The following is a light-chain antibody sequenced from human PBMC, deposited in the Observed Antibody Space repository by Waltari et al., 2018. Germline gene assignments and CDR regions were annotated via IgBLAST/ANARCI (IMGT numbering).Light chain of an antibody. V-gene: IGLV2-23*02. Sequence: QSALTQPASVSGSPGQSITISCTGTSSDVGGYNYVSWYQQHPGKAPKPMIYDVSKRPSGVSNRFSGSKSGNTASLTISGLQAEDEADYYCCSYAGSSPVVFGG. CDR2: DVS. CDR3: CSYAGSSPVV. J-gene: IGLJ2*01. CDR1: SSDVGGYNY.